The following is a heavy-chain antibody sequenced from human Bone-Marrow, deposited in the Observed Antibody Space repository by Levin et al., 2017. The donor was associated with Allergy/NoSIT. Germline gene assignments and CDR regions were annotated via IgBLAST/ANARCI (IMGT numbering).Heavy chain of an antibody. CDR2: IGSGGSIK. D-gene: IGHD3-22*01. V-gene: IGHV3-48*03. CDR1: GFSFTTYQ. J-gene: IGHJ1*01. CDR3: ARGGLQLYYYDSSGHYN. Sequence: PGGSLRLSCAGSGFSFTTYQINWVRQTPGKGLEWVASIGSGGSIKSYADSVQGRFTISRDNAKKLVYLQMNSLRVEDTGVYYCARGGLQLYYYDSSGHYNWGQGTLVTVSS.